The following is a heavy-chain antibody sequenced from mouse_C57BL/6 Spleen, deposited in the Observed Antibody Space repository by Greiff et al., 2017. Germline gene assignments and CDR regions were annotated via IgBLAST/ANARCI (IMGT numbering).Heavy chain of an antibody. CDR2: ISYDGSN. D-gene: IGHD1-1*01. J-gene: IGHJ4*01. V-gene: IGHV3-6*01. Sequence: EVQRVESGPGLVKPSQSLSLTCSVTGYSITSGYYWNWIRQFPGNKLEWMGYISYDGSNNYNPSLKNRISITRDTSKNQFFLKLNSVTTEDTATYYCARDHYGSRGGMYYGGQGTSVTVSS. CDR1: GYSITSGYY. CDR3: ARDHYGSRGGMYY.